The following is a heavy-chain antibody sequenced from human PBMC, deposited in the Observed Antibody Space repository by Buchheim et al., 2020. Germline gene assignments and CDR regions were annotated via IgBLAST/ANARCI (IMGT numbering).Heavy chain of an antibody. CDR1: GYTFTGYY. J-gene: IGHJ6*02. D-gene: IGHD6-13*01. Sequence: QVQLVQSGAEVKKPGASVKVSCKASGYTFTGYYMHWVRQAPGQGLEWMGWINPNSGGTHYAQKFQGRVTMTRATSISTAYMELSRLRSDDTAVYYCASQGIAAAGDYYYGMDVWGQGTT. CDR3: ASQGIAAAGDYYYGMDV. V-gene: IGHV1-2*02. CDR2: INPNSGGT.